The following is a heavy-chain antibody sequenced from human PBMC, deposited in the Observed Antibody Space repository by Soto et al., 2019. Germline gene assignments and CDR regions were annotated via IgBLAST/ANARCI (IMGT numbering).Heavy chain of an antibody. CDR3: ASGLVSTGYFDY. V-gene: IGHV3-72*01. D-gene: IGHD5-12*01. CDR2: SRDKVHSHTT. CDR1: GFTFSDHY. J-gene: IGHJ4*02. Sequence: EVQLAESGGGLVRPGGSLRLSCGASGFTFSDHYMDWVRQARGKGLEWVGPSRDKVHSHTTEYAASEKGRFTISRGDSENSLYLQMTSLTTEDTAVYYCASGLVSTGYFDYWGQGTLVTVSS.